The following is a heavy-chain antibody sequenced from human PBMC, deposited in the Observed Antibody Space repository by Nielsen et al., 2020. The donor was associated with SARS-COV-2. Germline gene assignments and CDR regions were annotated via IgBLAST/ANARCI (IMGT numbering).Heavy chain of an antibody. V-gene: IGHV4-39*02. Sequence: SETLSLTCTVSGGSLSSSNYYWGRIRQPPGKGLEWIGTIYYSGSVSYNPSLRSRVTISVDTSKKHFSLKLTSVTAADTAVYFCARGDIAVVPAAMFRGDDAFDIWGQGTMVRVSS. J-gene: IGHJ3*02. CDR2: IYYSGSV. CDR3: ARGDIAVVPAAMFRGDDAFDI. CDR1: GGSLSSSNYY. D-gene: IGHD2-2*01.